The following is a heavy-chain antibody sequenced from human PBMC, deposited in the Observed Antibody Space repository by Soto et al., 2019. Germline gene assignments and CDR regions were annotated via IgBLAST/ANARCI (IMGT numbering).Heavy chain of an antibody. J-gene: IGHJ4*02. D-gene: IGHD1-1*01. CDR3: ARDIDVERYWNEISDY. CDR2: ISAYNGNT. CDR1: GYTFTSYG. V-gene: IGHV1-18*01. Sequence: ASVKVSCKASGYTFTSYGIIWVRQAPGQGLEWMGWISAYNGNTNYAQKLQGRVTMTTDTSTSTAYMELRSLRSDDTAVYYCARDIDVERYWNEISDYWGQGTLVTVSS.